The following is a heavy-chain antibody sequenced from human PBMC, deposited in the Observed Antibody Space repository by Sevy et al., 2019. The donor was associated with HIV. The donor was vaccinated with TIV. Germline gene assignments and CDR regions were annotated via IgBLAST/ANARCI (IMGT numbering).Heavy chain of an antibody. Sequence: GGSLRLSCAASGYTFNNAWMSWVRQAPGKGLEWLGRIKSKTDGGSAEYASPGEGRFTISRDDSKSTLYLQMNRLGTEDTGVYYCTGATVFGATWFDPWGQGALVTVSS. V-gene: IGHV3-15*01. CDR3: TGATVFGATWFDP. J-gene: IGHJ5*02. CDR1: GYTFNNAW. D-gene: IGHD3-3*01. CDR2: IKSKTDGGSA.